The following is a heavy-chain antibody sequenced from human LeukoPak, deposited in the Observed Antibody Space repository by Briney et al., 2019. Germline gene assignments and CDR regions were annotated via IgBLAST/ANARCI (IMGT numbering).Heavy chain of an antibody. CDR1: GYSFSSYW. J-gene: IGHJ5*02. Sequence: GESLKISCQGSGYSFSSYWIAWVRQMPGKGLEWMGVIYPSDSHTTYSPSFQGQVTISADKSISTAYLQWSSLKASDTAMYYCARSRVGQWLVDWFDPWGQGTLVTVSS. D-gene: IGHD6-19*01. CDR3: ARSRVGQWLVDWFDP. CDR2: IYPSDSHT. V-gene: IGHV5-51*01.